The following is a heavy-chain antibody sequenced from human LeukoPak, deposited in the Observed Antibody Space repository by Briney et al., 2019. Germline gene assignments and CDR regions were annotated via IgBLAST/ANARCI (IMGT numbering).Heavy chain of an antibody. CDR3: ARHAGTYYYDSSGYDNAFDI. D-gene: IGHD3-22*01. J-gene: IGHJ3*02. CDR2: IYYSGST. CDR1: GGSISSSSYY. V-gene: IGHV4-39*01. Sequence: PSETLSLTCTVSGGSISSSSYYWGWIRQPPGKGLEWIGSIYYSGSTYYNPSLKSRVTISVDTSKNQFSLKLSSVTAADTAVYHCARHAGTYYYDSSGYDNAFDIWGQGTMVTVSS.